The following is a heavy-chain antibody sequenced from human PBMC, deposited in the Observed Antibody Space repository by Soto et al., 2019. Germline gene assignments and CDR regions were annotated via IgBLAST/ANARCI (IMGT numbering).Heavy chain of an antibody. D-gene: IGHD1-1*01. CDR2: INAGNGDT. V-gene: IGHV1-3*01. CDR1: RYSFTTYA. J-gene: IGHJ4*02. CDR3: ARDPGTGAALRAYHFDY. Sequence: WASVNVSCKSSRYSFTTYALHWVRQAPGQRLEWMGWINAGNGDTKYSEKFQGRVTITRDTSANTAYMELSSLRSEDTSVYYCARDPGTGAALRAYHFDYWGQGTLVTVSS.